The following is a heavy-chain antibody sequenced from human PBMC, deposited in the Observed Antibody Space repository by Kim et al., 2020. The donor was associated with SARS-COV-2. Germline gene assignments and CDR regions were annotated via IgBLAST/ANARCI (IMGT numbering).Heavy chain of an antibody. Sequence: NPSLKSRVTVSVDTSKNLFTQKLSTVTAADTAVYYCARAPPGWELYYFDYWGQGTLVTVSS. V-gene: IGHV4-59*01. J-gene: IGHJ4*02. CDR3: ARAPPGWELYYFDY. D-gene: IGHD1-26*01.